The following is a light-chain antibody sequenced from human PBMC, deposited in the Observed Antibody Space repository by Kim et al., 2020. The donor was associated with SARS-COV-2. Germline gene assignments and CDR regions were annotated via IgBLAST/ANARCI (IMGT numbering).Light chain of an antibody. Sequence: ASVGERVTITWRARESIGTWLAWYKQKPGRAPRLLIYLASTLENGVPSRFSGTGSGTEFSLSIPSLQPDDFATYYCQHYSRFPYTFGQGTKLEI. CDR3: QHYSRFPYT. J-gene: IGKJ2*01. CDR1: ESIGTW. V-gene: IGKV1-5*03. CDR2: LAS.